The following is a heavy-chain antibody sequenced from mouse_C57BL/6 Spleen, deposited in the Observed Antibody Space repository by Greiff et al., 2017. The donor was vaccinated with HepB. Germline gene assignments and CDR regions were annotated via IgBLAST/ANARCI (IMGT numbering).Heavy chain of an antibody. CDR2: IHPNSGST. CDR1: GYTFTSYW. Sequence: VQLQQPGAELVKPGASVKLSCKASGYTFTSYWMHWMKQRPGQGLEWIGMIHPNSGSTNYNEKFKSKATLTVDKSSSTAYMQLSSLTSEDSAVYYCARDPTTVYAMDYWGQGTSVTVSS. J-gene: IGHJ4*01. V-gene: IGHV1-64*01. CDR3: ARDPTTVYAMDY. D-gene: IGHD1-1*01.